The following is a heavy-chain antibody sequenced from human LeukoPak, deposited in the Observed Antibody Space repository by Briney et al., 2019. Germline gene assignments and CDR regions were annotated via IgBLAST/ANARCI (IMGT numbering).Heavy chain of an antibody. J-gene: IGHJ4*02. CDR2: IYSGGST. D-gene: IGHD2-21*01. Sequence: GGSLRLSCAASGFTVSSNYMSWVRQAPGKGLEWVSVIYSGGSTYYADSVKGRFTISRDNSKSTVYLQMNSLGADDTGVYYCATGGRHSNDWYLFQLWGQGTLVSVSS. CDR3: ATGGRHSNDWYLFQL. CDR1: GFTVSSNY. V-gene: IGHV3-66*01.